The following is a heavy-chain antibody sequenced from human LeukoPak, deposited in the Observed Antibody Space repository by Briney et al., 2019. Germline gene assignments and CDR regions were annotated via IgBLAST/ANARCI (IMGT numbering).Heavy chain of an antibody. J-gene: IGHJ4*02. D-gene: IGHD6-19*01. V-gene: IGHV4-59*01. CDR2: IYYSGST. Sequence: SETLSLTCTVSGGSISSYYWSWIRQPPGKGLEWIGYIYYSGSTNYNPSLKRRVTISVDTSKNQFSLKLSSVTAADTAVYYCASLVIGRVAGSPIHYFDYWGQGTLVTVSS. CDR3: ASLVIGRVAGSPIHYFDY. CDR1: GGSISSYY.